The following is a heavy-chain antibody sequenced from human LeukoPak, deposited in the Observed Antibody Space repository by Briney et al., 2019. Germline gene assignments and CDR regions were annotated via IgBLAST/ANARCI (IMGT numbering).Heavy chain of an antibody. CDR3: ARDGALDY. CDR1: GYTFTAYY. CDR2: INVNSGDT. J-gene: IGHJ4*02. V-gene: IGHV1-2*02. D-gene: IGHD3-16*01. Sequence: VASVKDSCKASGYTFTAYYMHWLRQAPGQGLEWMGWINVNSGDTNYAQKFQGRVTMTRDTSIATAYMELSSLRSDDTAVYYCARDGALDYWGQGTLVTVSS.